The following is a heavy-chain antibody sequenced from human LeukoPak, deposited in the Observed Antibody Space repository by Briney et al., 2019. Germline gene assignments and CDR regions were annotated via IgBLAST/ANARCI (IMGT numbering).Heavy chain of an antibody. CDR2: INPSGGST. V-gene: IGHV1-46*01. CDR3: ASDQGLRFLEWFPDY. J-gene: IGHJ4*02. CDR1: GYTFTGYY. Sequence: ASVKVSCKASGYTFTGYYMHWARQAPGQGLEWMGIINPSGGSTSYAQKFQGRVTMTRDTSTSTVYMELSGLRSEDTAVYYCASDQGLRFLEWFPDYWGQGTLVTVSS. D-gene: IGHD3-3*01.